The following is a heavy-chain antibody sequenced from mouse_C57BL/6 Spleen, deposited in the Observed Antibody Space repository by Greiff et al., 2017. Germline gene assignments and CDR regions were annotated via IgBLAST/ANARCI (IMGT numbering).Heavy chain of an antibody. J-gene: IGHJ4*01. D-gene: IGHD3-2*02. Sequence: EVQLVESGEGLVKPGGSLKLSCAASGFTFSSYAMSWVRQTPEKRLEWVAYISSGGDYIYYADTVKGRFTISRDNARNTLYLQMSSLKSEDTAMYYCTRESSSGYVRYYAMDYWGQGTSVTVSS. CDR3: TRESSSGYVRYYAMDY. CDR1: GFTFSSYA. V-gene: IGHV5-9-1*02. CDR2: ISSGGDYI.